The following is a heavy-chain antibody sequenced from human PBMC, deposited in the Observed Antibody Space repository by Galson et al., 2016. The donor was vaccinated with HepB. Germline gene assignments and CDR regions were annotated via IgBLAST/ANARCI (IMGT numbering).Heavy chain of an antibody. J-gene: IGHJ6*02. CDR2: ISYDGRNK. V-gene: IGHV3-30*04. CDR3: AGELVDYSNSYYGMDV. D-gene: IGHD4-11*01. CDR1: GFTFRNYA. Sequence: SLRLSCAGSGFTFRNYALHWVRQAPGKGLQWVAVISYDGRNKYYADSVKGRFTISRDNSKDTLYLQMSSMRPEDTAVYYCAGELVDYSNSYYGMDVWGQGTTVPVSS.